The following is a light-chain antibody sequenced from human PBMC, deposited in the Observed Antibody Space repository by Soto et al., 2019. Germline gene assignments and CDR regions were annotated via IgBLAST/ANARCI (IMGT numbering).Light chain of an antibody. Sequence: QSALTQPPSASGSPGQSVTISCTGTSSDVGNYNYVSWYQQYPGKVPKLMIYEVSKRPSGVPDRFSGSKSGNTASLTVSGLQAEDEADYYCSSYAGSNKVFGGGTKVTVL. CDR2: EVS. J-gene: IGLJ3*02. CDR3: SSYAGSNKV. V-gene: IGLV2-8*01. CDR1: SSDVGNYNY.